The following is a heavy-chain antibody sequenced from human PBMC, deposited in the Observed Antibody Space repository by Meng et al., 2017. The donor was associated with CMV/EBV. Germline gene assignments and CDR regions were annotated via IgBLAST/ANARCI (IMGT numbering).Heavy chain of an antibody. Sequence: LSLTCAASGFTFSSYAMSWVRQAPGKGLEWVSAISGSGGSTYYADSVKGRFTISRDNSKNTLYLQMNSLRADNTAVYYCAKSTILNPRFDYWGQGTLVTVSS. J-gene: IGHJ4*02. D-gene: IGHD5/OR15-5a*01. CDR1: GFTFSSYA. CDR3: AKSTILNPRFDY. V-gene: IGHV3-23*01. CDR2: ISGSGGST.